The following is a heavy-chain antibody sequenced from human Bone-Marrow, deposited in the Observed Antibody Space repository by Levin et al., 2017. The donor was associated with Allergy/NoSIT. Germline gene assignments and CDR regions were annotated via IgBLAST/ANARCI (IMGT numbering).Heavy chain of an antibody. J-gene: IGHJ4*02. V-gene: IGHV3-7*01. CDR3: ARACGWDSSGYSQVDY. CDR2: IKQDGSEK. CDR1: GFTFSSYW. D-gene: IGHD3-22*01. Sequence: GESLKISCAASGFTFSSYWMSWVRQAPGKGLEWVANIKQDGSEKYYVDSVKGRFTISRDNAKNSLYLQMNSLRAEDTAVYYCARACGWDSSGYSQVDYWGQGTLVTVSS.